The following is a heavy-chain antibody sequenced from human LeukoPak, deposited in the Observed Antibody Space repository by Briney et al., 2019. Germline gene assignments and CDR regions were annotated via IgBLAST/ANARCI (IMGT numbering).Heavy chain of an antibody. CDR1: GFPFYGYW. CDR3: AKAKEFDYGSGSGHYYTYFFDL. CDR2: IKHDESET. J-gene: IGHJ4*02. D-gene: IGHD3-10*01. Sequence: PGGSLRLSCAATGFPFYGYWMTWLRQAPGKGLEWVANIKHDESETNYADSVKGRFTISRDNAKNSLYLQMDSLRVEDTAVYFCAKAKEFDYGSGSGHYYTYFFDLWGQGTLVTASS. V-gene: IGHV3-7*01.